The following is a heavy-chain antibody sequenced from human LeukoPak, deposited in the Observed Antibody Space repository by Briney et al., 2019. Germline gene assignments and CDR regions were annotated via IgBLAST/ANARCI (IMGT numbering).Heavy chain of an antibody. D-gene: IGHD2-8*02. J-gene: IGHJ4*02. CDR2: IHDSGNT. CDR1: GGSVSSGSYY. Sequence: SETLSLTCSVSGGSVSSGSYYWSWIRQPPGKGLEWIGCIHDSGNTDYNPSLKSRVSISVDTSKNQFSLKLSSVTASDTAVYYCARLTSTCTGGKCYQYYFDYWGQGTLVTVSS. CDR3: ARLTSTCTGGKCYQYYFDY. V-gene: IGHV4-61*01.